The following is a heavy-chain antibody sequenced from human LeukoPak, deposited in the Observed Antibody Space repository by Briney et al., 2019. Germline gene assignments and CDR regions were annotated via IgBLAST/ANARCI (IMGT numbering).Heavy chain of an antibody. CDR3: ANSIDFDYGDYYFDY. Sequence: KPSETLSLTCTVSGGSISSGSYYWGWVRQPAGKGLEWIGRIYTSGSTNYNPSLKSRVTISLDTSKNQFSLKLSSVTAADTAVYYCANSIDFDYGDYYFDYWGQGALVTISS. D-gene: IGHD4-17*01. J-gene: IGHJ4*02. V-gene: IGHV4-61*02. CDR1: GGSISSGSYY. CDR2: IYTSGST.